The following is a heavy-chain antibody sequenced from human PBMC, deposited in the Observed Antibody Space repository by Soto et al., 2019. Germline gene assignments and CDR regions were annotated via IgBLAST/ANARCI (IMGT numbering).Heavy chain of an antibody. CDR3: ATSSGYYATITFDY. V-gene: IGHV4-39*01. J-gene: IGHJ4*02. CDR1: GGSISSSSYY. Sequence: SETLSLTCTVSGGSISSSSYYWGWIRQPPGKGLEWIGSIYYSGSTYYNPSLKSRVTISVDTSKNQFSLKLSSVTAADTAVYYCATSSGYYATITFDYWGQGTLVTVSS. CDR2: IYYSGST. D-gene: IGHD3-22*01.